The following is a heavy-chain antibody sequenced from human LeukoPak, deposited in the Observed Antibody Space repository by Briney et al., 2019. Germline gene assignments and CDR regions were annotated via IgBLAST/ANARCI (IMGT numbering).Heavy chain of an antibody. J-gene: IGHJ6*02. D-gene: IGHD4-23*01. CDR3: ARDLDYGGSYRGYYYYGMDV. CDR2: ISYDGSNK. CDR1: GFTFSSYA. V-gene: IGHV3-30-3*01. Sequence: PGRSLRLSCAASGFTFSSYAMHWVRQAPGKGLEWVAVISYDGSNKYYADSVKGRFTISRGNSKNTLYLQMNSLRAEDTAVYYCARDLDYGGSYRGYYYYGMDVWGQGTTVTVSS.